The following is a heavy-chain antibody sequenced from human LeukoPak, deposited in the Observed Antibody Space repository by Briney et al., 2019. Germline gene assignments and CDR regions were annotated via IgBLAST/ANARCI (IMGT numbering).Heavy chain of an antibody. Sequence: SETPSLTCTVPDDSMSSYYWNWIRQPPGKGLEWIGYVYYSGGTNYNPSLKSRVTISLDTSKNQFSLKLSSVTAADTAVYYCARRANTAPPYYFDYWGQGTLVTVSS. CDR1: DDSMSSYY. D-gene: IGHD5-18*01. CDR3: ARRANTAPPYYFDY. J-gene: IGHJ4*02. CDR2: VYYSGGT. V-gene: IGHV4-59*01.